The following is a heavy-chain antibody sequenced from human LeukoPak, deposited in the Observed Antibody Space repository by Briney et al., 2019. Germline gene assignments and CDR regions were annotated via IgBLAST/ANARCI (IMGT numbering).Heavy chain of an antibody. Sequence: PGRSLRLSCAASGFTFSSYAMHWVRQAPGKGLEWVAVISYDGSNKYYADSVKGRFTISRDNSKNTLYLQMSSLRAEDTAVYYCAKSTSITIYYGMDVWGQGTTVTVSS. J-gene: IGHJ6*02. CDR3: AKSTSITIYYGMDV. CDR1: GFTFSSYA. D-gene: IGHD1-14*01. V-gene: IGHV3-30*18. CDR2: ISYDGSNK.